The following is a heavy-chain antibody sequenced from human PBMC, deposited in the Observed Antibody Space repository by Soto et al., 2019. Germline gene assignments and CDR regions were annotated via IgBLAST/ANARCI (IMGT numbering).Heavy chain of an antibody. CDR2: IYYSGST. V-gene: IGHV4-39*01. J-gene: IGHJ4*02. CDR3: AKGYRGYESTFDY. D-gene: IGHD5-12*01. CDR1: GGSISSSSYY. Sequence: SETLSLTCTVSGGSISSSSYYWGWIRQPPGKGLEWIGSIYYSGSTYCNPSLKSRVTISVDTSKNQFSLKLSSVTAADTAVYYCAKGYRGYESTFDYWVQGTLVTVSS.